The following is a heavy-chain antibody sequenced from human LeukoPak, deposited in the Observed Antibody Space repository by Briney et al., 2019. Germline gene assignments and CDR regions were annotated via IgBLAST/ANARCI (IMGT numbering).Heavy chain of an antibody. Sequence: GGSLRLSCSASGFTFNRFYLHWVRQAPGKGLEFVSHISSNRATTYYADSVKGRFTISRDNSKNTLYLQMSSLRADHTAVYYCVKDRSIAAPNNDFFDSWGQGALVTVSS. CDR3: VKDRSIAAPNNDFFDS. J-gene: IGHJ4*02. CDR2: ISSNRATT. D-gene: IGHD6-6*01. CDR1: GFTFNRFY. V-gene: IGHV3-64D*06.